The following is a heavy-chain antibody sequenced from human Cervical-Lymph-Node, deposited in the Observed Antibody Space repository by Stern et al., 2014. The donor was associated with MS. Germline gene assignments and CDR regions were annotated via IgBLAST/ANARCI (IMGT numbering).Heavy chain of an antibody. J-gene: IGHJ4*02. CDR3: ARQRYFDY. CDR2: IFPGGSDI. V-gene: IGHV5-51*01. Sequence: EDQLVESGPEVKRPGESLKISCQASGYTFTSYWIGWVRQMPGQGLEWIAIIFPGGSDIRYSPSFQGQVPISADKSSSTAYLQWNNLKASDTAIYYCARQRYFDYWGQGTLVTVSS. CDR1: GYTFTSYW.